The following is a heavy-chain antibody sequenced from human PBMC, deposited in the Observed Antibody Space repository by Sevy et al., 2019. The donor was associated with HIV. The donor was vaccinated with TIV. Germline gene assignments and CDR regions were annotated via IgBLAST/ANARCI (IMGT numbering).Heavy chain of an antibody. CDR1: GYTLTQFS. Sequence: ASVKVSCKVSGYTLTQFSMHWVRQAPGKGLEWMTTFDPEDGDPEDGKTIYAQKFLGRVTMTEDTSTDTAYMELSNLRSDDTAVYYCATTKDYYDSSGYPFDYWGQGTLVTVSS. V-gene: IGHV1-24*01. J-gene: IGHJ4*02. CDR2: FDPEDGDPEDGKT. D-gene: IGHD3-22*01. CDR3: ATTKDYYDSSGYPFDY.